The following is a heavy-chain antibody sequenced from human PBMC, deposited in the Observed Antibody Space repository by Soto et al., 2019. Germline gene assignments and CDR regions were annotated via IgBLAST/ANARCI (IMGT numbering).Heavy chain of an antibody. Sequence: GASVKVSCKASVFTSSGISLVRQAPGQGLEWLGWISTHNGNTIYGQKFQGRVIMTIETSTTTVYMELRSLNSDDKAVYFCAREGILGPFDAYDLWGQGTPVTVSS. V-gene: IGHV1-18*04. D-gene: IGHD3-3*01. CDR1: VFTSSG. CDR2: ISTHNGNT. CDR3: AREGILGPFDAYDL. J-gene: IGHJ3*01.